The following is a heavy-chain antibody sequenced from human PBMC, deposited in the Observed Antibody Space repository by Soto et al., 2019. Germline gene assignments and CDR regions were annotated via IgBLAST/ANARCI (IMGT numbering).Heavy chain of an antibody. CDR3: ARYGDGFDDFYFDY. J-gene: IGHJ4*02. CDR2: IDHIGST. Sequence: SETLSLTCAVDGGSFSGYYWSWIRQPPGKGLEWIGKIDHIGSTNYNPSLKSRVTISVDTSKNQFSLKLSSVTAADTAIFYCARYGDGFDDFYFDYWGQGTQVTVSS. D-gene: IGHD5-12*01. CDR1: GGSFSGYY. V-gene: IGHV4-34*01.